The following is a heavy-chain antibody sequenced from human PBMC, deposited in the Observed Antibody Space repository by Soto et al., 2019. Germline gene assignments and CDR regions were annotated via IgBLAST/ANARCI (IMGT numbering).Heavy chain of an antibody. V-gene: IGHV4-31*03. CDR2: IYYSGST. D-gene: IGHD3-3*01. Sequence: QVQLQESGPGLVKPSQTLSLTCTVSGGSISSGGYYWSWIRQHPGKGLEWIGYIYYSGSTYYNPSLKSRVTISVDTSKHQFSLKLSSVTAADTAVYYCARRVTIFGVVISGHYFDYWGQGTLVTVSS. CDR3: ARRVTIFGVVISGHYFDY. CDR1: GGSISSGGYY. J-gene: IGHJ4*02.